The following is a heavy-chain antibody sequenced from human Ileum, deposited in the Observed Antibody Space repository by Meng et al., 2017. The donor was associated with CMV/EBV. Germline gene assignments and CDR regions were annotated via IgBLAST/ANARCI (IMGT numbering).Heavy chain of an antibody. J-gene: IGHJ4*02. CDR2: ISDDGSTR. V-gene: IGHV3-74*01. CDR3: ARVYCSSTSCPSGFDD. CDR1: RFTFSSHW. Sequence: GESLKISCAASRFTFSSHWMHWVRQAPGKGLEWFSRISDDGSTRNYADSVKGRFTISRDNAKSTLYLQMNGLRAEDTAVYYCARVYCSSTSCPSGFDDWGQGTLVTVSS. D-gene: IGHD2-2*01.